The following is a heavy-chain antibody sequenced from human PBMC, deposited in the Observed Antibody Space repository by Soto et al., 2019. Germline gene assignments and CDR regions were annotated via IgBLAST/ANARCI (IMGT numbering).Heavy chain of an antibody. CDR1: GYTFTSYD. J-gene: IGHJ5*02. CDR3: ARRRPVEMGPEGWFDP. D-gene: IGHD1-26*01. V-gene: IGHV1-8*01. Sequence: ASVKVSCKASGYTFTSYDINWVRQATGQGLEWMGWMNPNSGNTGYPQKFQGRVTMTRNTSISTAYMELSSLKASDTAMYYCARRRPVEMGPEGWFDPWGQGTLVTVSS. CDR2: MNPNSGNT.